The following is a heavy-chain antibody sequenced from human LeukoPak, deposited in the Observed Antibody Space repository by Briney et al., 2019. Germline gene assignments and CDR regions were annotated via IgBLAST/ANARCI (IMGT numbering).Heavy chain of an antibody. D-gene: IGHD2/OR15-2a*01. J-gene: IGHJ6*02. V-gene: IGHV4-59*01. CDR1: GGSISSYY. CDR3: ARGSLERITRYYYYGMDV. Sequence: PSETLSLTCTVSGGSISSYYWSWIRRPPGKALEWIGHIYYSGSTDYNPSLKGRVTISIDTSKNQFSLKLSSVAAADTAMYYCARGSLERITRYYYYGMDVWGQGTTVTVSS. CDR2: IYYSGST.